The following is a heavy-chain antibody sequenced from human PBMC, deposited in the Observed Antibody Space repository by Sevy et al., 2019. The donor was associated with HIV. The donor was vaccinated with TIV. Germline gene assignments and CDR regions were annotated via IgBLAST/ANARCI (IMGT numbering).Heavy chain of an antibody. CDR1: GFTFSSYA. V-gene: IGHV3-23*01. CDR2: ISGSGGST. Sequence: GGSLRLSCAASGFTFSSYAMSWVRQAPGKGLEWVSAISGSGGSTYYADSVKGRFTISRDNSKNTLYLQMNSLRAEDRAVYYCAKDGGGAYYEILTGYFNLGGFDYWGQGTLVTVSS. J-gene: IGHJ4*02. D-gene: IGHD3-9*01. CDR3: AKDGGGAYYEILTGYFNLGGFDY.